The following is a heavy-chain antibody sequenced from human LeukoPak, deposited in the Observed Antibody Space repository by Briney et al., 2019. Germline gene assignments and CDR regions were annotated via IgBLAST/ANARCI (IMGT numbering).Heavy chain of an antibody. V-gene: IGHV7-4-1*02. Sequence: ASVKVSCKASGYTFTSYAMNWVRQAPGQGLEWMGWINTNTGNPTYAQGFTGRFVFSLDTSVSTAYLQISSLKAEDTAVYYCARVGLAAAGFGDAFDIWGQGTMVTVSS. CDR3: ARVGLAAAGFGDAFDI. J-gene: IGHJ3*02. D-gene: IGHD6-13*01. CDR1: GYTFTSYA. CDR2: INTNTGNP.